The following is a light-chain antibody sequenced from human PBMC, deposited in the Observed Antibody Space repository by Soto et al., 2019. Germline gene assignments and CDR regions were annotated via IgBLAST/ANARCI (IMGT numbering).Light chain of an antibody. Sequence: QPVLPQSPSASGTPGQRVTISCFGSSSNIGSNSVNWYQQLPGTAPKLLMDGNNQRPSGVPDRFSGSKSGTSASLAISGLQSEDEADYYCAAWDGSLNAVVFGGGTKVTVL. J-gene: IGLJ2*01. V-gene: IGLV1-44*01. CDR3: AAWDGSLNAVV. CDR2: GNN. CDR1: SSNIGSNS.